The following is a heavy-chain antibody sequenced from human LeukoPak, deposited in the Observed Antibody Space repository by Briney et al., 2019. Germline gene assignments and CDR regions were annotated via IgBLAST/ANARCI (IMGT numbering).Heavy chain of an antibody. CDR3: ARDSSHYGSGSYYNTYYFDY. V-gene: IGHV1-2*02. D-gene: IGHD3-10*01. J-gene: IGHJ4*02. Sequence: GASVKASCKASGYTFTGYYVHWVRQAPGQGLEWLGWINPNSGGTNYAQKLQGRVTMTRDTSISTAYMELSRLRSDDTAVYYCARDSSHYGSGSYYNTYYFDYWGQGTLVTVSS. CDR2: INPNSGGT. CDR1: GYTFTGYY.